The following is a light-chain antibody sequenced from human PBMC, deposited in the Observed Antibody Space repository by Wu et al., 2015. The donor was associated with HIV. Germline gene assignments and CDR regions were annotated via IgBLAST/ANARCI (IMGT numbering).Light chain of an antibody. CDR2: GAF. Sequence: EVLMTQSPATLSVSAGERATLSCRASQSISYNLSWYQQKPGQAPRLLIYGAFRRATGAPTRFSGSGSGTEFTLTISSMQSEDFAVYYCQQYNNWPPWTFGQGTKVEIK. CDR3: QQYNNWPPWT. V-gene: IGKV3-15*01. J-gene: IGKJ1*01. CDR1: QSISYN.